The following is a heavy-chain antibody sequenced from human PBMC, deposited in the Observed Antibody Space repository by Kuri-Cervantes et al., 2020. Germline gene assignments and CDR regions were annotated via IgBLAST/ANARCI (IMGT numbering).Heavy chain of an antibody. V-gene: IGHV3-13*01. CDR2: IGTAGDT. CDR1: GFTFSSYD. Sequence: GESLKISCAASGFTFSSYDMHWVRQATGKGLEWVSAIGTAGDTYYPGSVKGRFTISRENAKNSLYLQMNSLRDEDTAVYYCARGIVSGSYGEFDPWGQGTLVTVSS. CDR3: ARGIVSGSYGEFDP. D-gene: IGHD1-26*01. J-gene: IGHJ5*02.